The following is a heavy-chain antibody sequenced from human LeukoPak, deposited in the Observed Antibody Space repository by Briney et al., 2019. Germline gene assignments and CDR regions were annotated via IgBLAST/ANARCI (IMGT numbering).Heavy chain of an antibody. D-gene: IGHD6-13*01. Sequence: PGGSLRLSCAASGFTFSNFWMTWVRQAPGKGLEWVANVKQDGSEKSCVDSVKGRFTISRDNAKNSLYLQTNSLRVEDTAVYYCARGRGDSSSWYFDYWGQGTLVTVSS. J-gene: IGHJ4*02. CDR2: VKQDGSEK. V-gene: IGHV3-7*01. CDR3: ARGRGDSSSWYFDY. CDR1: GFTFSNFW.